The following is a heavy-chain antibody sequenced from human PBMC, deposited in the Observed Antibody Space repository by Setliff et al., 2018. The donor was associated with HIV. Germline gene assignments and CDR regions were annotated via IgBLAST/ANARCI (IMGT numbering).Heavy chain of an antibody. CDR2: ISGSGGST. CDR3: ARGDILTGYYSYYFDY. D-gene: IGHD3-9*01. V-gene: IGHV3-23*01. CDR1: GFMFSDYA. Sequence: GSLRLSCAASGFMFSDYAMSWVRQAPGKGLEWVSAISGSGGSTYYADSVKGRFTISRDNSKNTLYLQMNSLRAEDTAVYYCARGDILTGYYSYYFDYWGQGTLVTVSS. J-gene: IGHJ4*02.